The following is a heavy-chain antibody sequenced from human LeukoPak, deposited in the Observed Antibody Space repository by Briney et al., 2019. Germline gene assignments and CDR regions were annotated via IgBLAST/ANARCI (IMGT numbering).Heavy chain of an antibody. Sequence: ASVKVSCKASGYSFTAYYVHWVRQAPGQGLEWMGLINPNTGVTKFAQKFHGRVTMSRDTSISTAYMKLNRLTSDDTAVYYCARGNYGRGDPWGQGSLVTVPA. CDR3: ARGNYGRGDP. J-gene: IGHJ5*02. CDR1: GYSFTAYY. CDR2: INPNTGVT. V-gene: IGHV1-2*06. D-gene: IGHD4-11*01.